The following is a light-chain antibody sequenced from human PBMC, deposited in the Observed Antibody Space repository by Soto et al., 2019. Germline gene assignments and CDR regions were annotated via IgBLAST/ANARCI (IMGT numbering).Light chain of an antibody. CDR2: GAS. Sequence: EIVLTQSPGTLSLSPGERATLSCRASQSVSSSYLAWYQQKPGQAPSLLIYGASSRATGIPDRSSGSGSGTDFTLTISRLEPEDCAVYYCHQYGSSPLTFGGGTKVEIK. CDR3: HQYGSSPLT. V-gene: IGKV3-20*01. J-gene: IGKJ4*01. CDR1: QSVSSSY.